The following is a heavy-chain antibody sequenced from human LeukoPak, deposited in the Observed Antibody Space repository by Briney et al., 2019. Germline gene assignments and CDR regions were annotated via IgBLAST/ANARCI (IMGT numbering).Heavy chain of an antibody. J-gene: IGHJ4*02. V-gene: IGHV4-34*01. CDR3: ASIGVVQVAINY. D-gene: IGHD2-2*02. Sequence: SETLSLTCAVYGGSFSGYYWSWIRHPPGKGLEWIGEINHSGSTNYNPSLKSRVTISVDTSKNQFSLKLSSVTAADTAVYYCASIGVVQVAINYWGQGTLVTVSS. CDR1: GGSFSGYY. CDR2: INHSGST.